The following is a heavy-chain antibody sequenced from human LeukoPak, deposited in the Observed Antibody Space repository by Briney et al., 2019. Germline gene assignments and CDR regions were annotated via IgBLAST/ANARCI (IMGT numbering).Heavy chain of an antibody. J-gene: IGHJ5*02. CDR2: ISSSGSTI. CDR1: GFTFSDYY. CDR3: AKDPEKGLAVARLEH. D-gene: IGHD6-19*01. Sequence: GGSLRLSCVASGFTFSDYYMSWIRQAPGKGLEWVSYISSSGSTIYYADSVKGRFTISRDKSKTTLFLQMDSLRAEDTAVYYCAKDPEKGLAVARLEHWGQGTLVTVSS. V-gene: IGHV3-11*04.